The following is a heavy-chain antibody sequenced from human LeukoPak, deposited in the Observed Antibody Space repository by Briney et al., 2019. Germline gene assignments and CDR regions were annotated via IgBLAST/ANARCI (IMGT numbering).Heavy chain of an antibody. J-gene: IGHJ3*02. V-gene: IGHV3-48*03. D-gene: IGHD6-13*01. CDR1: GFTFSSYE. CDR3: ARSGIAAASDAFDI. Sequence: GGSRRLSRAASGFTFSSYEMNWVRQAPGKGLEWVSYISSSGSTIYYADSVKGRFTISRDNAKNSLYLQMNSLRAEDTAVYYCARSGIAAASDAFDIWGQGTMVTVSS. CDR2: ISSSGSTI.